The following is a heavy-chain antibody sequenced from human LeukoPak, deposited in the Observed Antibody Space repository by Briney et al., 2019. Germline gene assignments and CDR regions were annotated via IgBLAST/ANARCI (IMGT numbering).Heavy chain of an antibody. CDR3: ASSYDSSGYENWWEPSDY. V-gene: IGHV1-18*01. J-gene: IGHJ4*02. D-gene: IGHD3-22*01. CDR2: ISAYNGNT. Sequence: ASVTVSFKASGYTFTSYGISWVRQAPGQGLEWMGWISAYNGNTNYAQKLQGRVTMTTDTSTSTAYMELRSLRSDDTAVYYCASSYDSSGYENWWEPSDYWGQGTLVTVSS. CDR1: GYTFTSYG.